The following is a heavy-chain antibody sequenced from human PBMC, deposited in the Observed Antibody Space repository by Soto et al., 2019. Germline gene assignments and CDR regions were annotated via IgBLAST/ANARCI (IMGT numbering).Heavy chain of an antibody. CDR1: GGTISIEGYY. V-gene: IGHV4-31*03. J-gene: IGHJ4*02. CDR3: ARGRGYSYGYYYLDY. D-gene: IGHD5-18*01. Sequence: PSETLSLTCTVSGGTISIEGYYWSWFRQLPGKGLEWIGDIYYSGTTYHNPSLRSRITISGDASKNQFSLKLSSVTDADTDLYYCARGRGYSYGYYYLDYWGQGTLVTVSS. CDR2: IYYSGTT.